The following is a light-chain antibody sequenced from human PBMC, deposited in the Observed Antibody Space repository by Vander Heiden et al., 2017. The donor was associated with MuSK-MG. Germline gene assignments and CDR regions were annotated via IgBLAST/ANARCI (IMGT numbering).Light chain of an antibody. Sequence: DIQMTQSPSSLSGSVGDRVTITCRAGQNVNIYFNWYQQKPGKAPRLLIYAASSLQSGVPSRFSGSGSGTDFTLTISSLQPEDFATYYCQQSYSTPWTFGQGTKVEIK. CDR3: QQSYSTPWT. V-gene: IGKV1-39*01. CDR1: QNVNIY. CDR2: AAS. J-gene: IGKJ1*01.